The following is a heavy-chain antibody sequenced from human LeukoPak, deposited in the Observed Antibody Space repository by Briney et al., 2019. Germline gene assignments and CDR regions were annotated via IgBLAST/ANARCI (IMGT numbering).Heavy chain of an antibody. CDR1: GGSISSYY. CDR2: IYTSGST. D-gene: IGHD6-19*01. V-gene: IGHV4-4*07. J-gene: IGHJ6*02. Sequence: SETLSLTCTVSGGSISSYYWSWIRQPAGKGLEWIGRIYTSGSTNYNPSLKSRVTMSVDTSKNQFSLKLSSVTAADTAVYYCARDRYSSGWYTGYYYYYGMDVWGQGTTVTVSS. CDR3: ARDRYSSGWYTGYYYYYGMDV.